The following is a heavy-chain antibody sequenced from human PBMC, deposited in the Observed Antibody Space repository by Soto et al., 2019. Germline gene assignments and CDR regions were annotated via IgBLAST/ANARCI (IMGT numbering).Heavy chain of an antibody. CDR1: GGSFSGYY. CDR2: INHSGST. V-gene: IGHV4-34*01. D-gene: IGHD2-2*01. Sequence: SETLSLTCAVYGGSFSGYYWSWIRQPPGKRLEWIGEINHSGSTNYNPSLKSRVTISVDTSKTQFSLKLSSVTAADTGVYYCARVLRCSSISCSTYHYYVMDVWGQGTTVTGSS. CDR3: ARVLRCSSISCSTYHYYVMDV. J-gene: IGHJ6*02.